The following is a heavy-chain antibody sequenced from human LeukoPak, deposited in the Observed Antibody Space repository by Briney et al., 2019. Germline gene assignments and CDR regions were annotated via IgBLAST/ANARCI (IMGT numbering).Heavy chain of an antibody. CDR1: GGSFSGYY. J-gene: IGHJ4*02. CDR2: ISSGGVST. D-gene: IGHD1-26*01. CDR3: AKEPYSGSQLLDY. V-gene: IGHV3-23*01. Sequence: ETLSLTCAVYGGSFSGYYWSWVRQAPGKGLEWVSGISSGGVSTYYADSVKGRFSISRDNSKNTLYLQMNSLRAEDTAAYYCAKEPYSGSQLLDYWGQGTLVTVSS.